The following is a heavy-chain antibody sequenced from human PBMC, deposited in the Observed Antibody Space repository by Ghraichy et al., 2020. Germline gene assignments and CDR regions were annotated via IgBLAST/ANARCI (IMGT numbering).Heavy chain of an antibody. CDR2: INQDGSGK. J-gene: IGHJ4*02. CDR1: GFTFKAYW. CDR3: AKDRDYFYDSLTGH. V-gene: IGHV3-7*01. D-gene: IGHD3-22*01. Sequence: GGSLRLSCAASGFTFKAYWMSWVRQTPGKGLEWVANINQDGSGKNYVTSVKGRFTVSRDNAKSSLFLQMDSLRAEDTAVYYCAKDRDYFYDSLTGHWGPGIQVTVSS.